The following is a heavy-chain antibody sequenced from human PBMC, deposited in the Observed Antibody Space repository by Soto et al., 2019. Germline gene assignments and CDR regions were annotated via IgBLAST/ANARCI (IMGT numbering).Heavy chain of an antibody. Sequence: QVQLVESGGGVVQPGMSPRLSCAASGLTFDIFAMHWVRQAPGKGLEWVAVISFDGSSAHYADSVEGRFTISRDNSKSTVYRQMDSARPEDAAVYYSATGYATTWFQYGLDVWCQGTAVIVFS. V-gene: IGHV3-30-3*01. CDR1: GLTFDIFA. CDR3: ATGYATTWFQYGLDV. J-gene: IGHJ6*02. CDR2: ISFDGSSA. D-gene: IGHD3-9*01.